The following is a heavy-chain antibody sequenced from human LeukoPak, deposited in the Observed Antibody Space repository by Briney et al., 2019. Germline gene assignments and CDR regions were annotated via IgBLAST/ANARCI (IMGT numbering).Heavy chain of an antibody. CDR1: GFTLRNYW. CDR3: ARYGNGAWLAHYAFDS. V-gene: IGHV3-7*01. Sequence: GGSLRLSCAASGFTLRNYWMSWVRQAPGKGLEWVANINPDGSEKYYADSVKGRFAISRDNAESSLYLQMNSLRAEDTAVYYCARYGNGAWLAHYAFDSWGQGTMVTVSS. D-gene: IGHD6-19*01. J-gene: IGHJ3*02. CDR2: INPDGSEK.